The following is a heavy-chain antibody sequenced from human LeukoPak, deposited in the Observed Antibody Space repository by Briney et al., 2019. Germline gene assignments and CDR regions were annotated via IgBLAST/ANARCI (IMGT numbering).Heavy chain of an antibody. D-gene: IGHD3-10*01. J-gene: IGHJ5*02. CDR3: ARRRVSNWFDP. Sequence: SETLSLTCTVSGGSISSYYWSWIRQPPGKGLEWIGYIYYSGSTNYNPSLKSRVTISVDTSKNQFSLKLSSVTAADTAVYYCARRRVSNWFDPWGQGTLVTVSS. CDR1: GGSISSYY. CDR2: IYYSGST. V-gene: IGHV4-59*01.